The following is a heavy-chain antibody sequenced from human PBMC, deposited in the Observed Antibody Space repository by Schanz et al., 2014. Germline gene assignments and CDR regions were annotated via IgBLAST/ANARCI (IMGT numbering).Heavy chain of an antibody. V-gene: IGHV3-23*04. J-gene: IGHJ4*02. Sequence: EVQLVESGGGLVQPGGSLRLSCAASGFTFSTYAMAWVRQAPGKGLEWVSGISGSGGSTYYADSVQGRLTISRDNSKNTLFLQMNSLRAEDTAVYYCAKDGVEAVATVWGQGILVTVSS. CDR2: ISGSGGST. CDR1: GFTFSTYA. D-gene: IGHD5-12*01. CDR3: AKDGVEAVATV.